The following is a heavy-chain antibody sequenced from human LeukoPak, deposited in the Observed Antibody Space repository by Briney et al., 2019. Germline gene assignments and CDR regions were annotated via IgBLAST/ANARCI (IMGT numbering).Heavy chain of an antibody. V-gene: IGHV3-30*04. D-gene: IGHD6-13*01. CDR1: GFTFSSYA. CDR3: ARGGSSWEPDNLYFDY. J-gene: IGHJ4*02. CDR2: ISYDGSNK. Sequence: PGGSLRLSCAASGFTFSSYAMHWVRQAPGKGLEWVAVISYDGSNKYYADSVKGRFTISRDNSKNTLYLQMNSLRAEDTAVYYCARGGSSWEPDNLYFDYWGQGTLVTVSS.